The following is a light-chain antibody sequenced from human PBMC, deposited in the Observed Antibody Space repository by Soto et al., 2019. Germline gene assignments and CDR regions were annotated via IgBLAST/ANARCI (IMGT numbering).Light chain of an antibody. CDR1: TSDVGGYIY. J-gene: IGLJ2*01. CDR3: SSYTSSSTVL. V-gene: IGLV2-14*01. Sequence: QSVLTQPASVSGSPGQSITISCTGTTSDVGGYIYVSWYQQHPGKAPKLMIYEVSNRPSGVYNRFSGSKSGNTASLTISGLQAEDEADYYCSSYTSSSTVLFGGGTQLTVL. CDR2: EVS.